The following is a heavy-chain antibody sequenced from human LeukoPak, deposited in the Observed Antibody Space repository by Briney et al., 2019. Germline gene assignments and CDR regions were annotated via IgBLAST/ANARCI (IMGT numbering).Heavy chain of an antibody. CDR2: IYTSGST. CDR1: GGPISSYY. J-gene: IGHJ4*02. CDR3: ARGEAYYYDSSGYYYYFDY. V-gene: IGHV4-4*07. D-gene: IGHD3-22*01. Sequence: SETLSLTCTVYGGPISSYYWSWIRQPAGKGLEWIGRIYTSGSTNYNPSLKSRVTMSVDTSKNQFSLKLSSVTAADTAVYYCARGEAYYYDSSGYYYYFDYWGQGTLVTVSS.